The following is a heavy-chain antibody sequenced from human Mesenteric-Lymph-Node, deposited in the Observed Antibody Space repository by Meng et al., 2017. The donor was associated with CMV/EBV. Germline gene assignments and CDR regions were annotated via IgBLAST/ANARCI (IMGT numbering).Heavy chain of an antibody. D-gene: IGHD2-2*02. CDR1: GYDFMNYW. CDR2: IYPRDSDT. Sequence: KVSCKGSGYDFMNYWTAWVRQMPGKGLEWMGIIYPRDSDTRYSPSFQGQVTISVDKSISTAYLQWSSLKASDTAMYYCARVGSLVSDTIGKHFDPWGQGTLVTVSS. V-gene: IGHV5-51*01. CDR3: ARVGSLVSDTIGKHFDP. J-gene: IGHJ5*02.